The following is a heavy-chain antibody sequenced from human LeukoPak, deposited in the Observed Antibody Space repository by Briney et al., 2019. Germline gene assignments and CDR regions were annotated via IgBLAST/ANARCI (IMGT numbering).Heavy chain of an antibody. Sequence: ASVKVSCKASGYTFTSYYMHWVRQAPGQGLEWMGIINPSGGSTSYAQKFQGRVTMTRDTSTSTVYMELSSLRSEDTAVYYCARDLITMARGVKGVLYYWGQGTLVTVSS. CDR1: GYTFTSYY. D-gene: IGHD3-10*01. CDR3: ARDLITMARGVKGVLYY. V-gene: IGHV1-46*01. J-gene: IGHJ4*02. CDR2: INPSGGST.